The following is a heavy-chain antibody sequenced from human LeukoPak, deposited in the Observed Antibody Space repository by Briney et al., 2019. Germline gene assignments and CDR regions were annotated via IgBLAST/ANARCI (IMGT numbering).Heavy chain of an antibody. CDR2: IYYSGST. CDR3: ARSDGFGELSAAFDI. J-gene: IGHJ3*02. CDR1: GGSISYYY. Sequence: SETLSLTCTVSGGSISYYYWNWIRQPAGKGLEWIGYIYYSGSTNYNPSLKSRVTISVDTSKNQFSLKLSSVTAADTAVYYCARSDGFGELSAAFDIWGQGTMVTVSS. V-gene: IGHV4-59*01. D-gene: IGHD3-10*01.